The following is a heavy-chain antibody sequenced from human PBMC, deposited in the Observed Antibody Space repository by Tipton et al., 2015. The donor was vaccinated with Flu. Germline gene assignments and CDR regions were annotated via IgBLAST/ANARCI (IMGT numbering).Heavy chain of an antibody. D-gene: IGHD2-15*01. J-gene: IGHJ5*02. CDR2: IYYNGTT. V-gene: IGHV4-59*01. CDR1: GDSINSYY. CDR3: ARGRGGFCAGGSCQRDNWFGP. Sequence: TLSLTCLVSGDSINSYYWSWIRQSPGKGLEWLGHIYYNGTTTYNPSLQSRVTMSIDTSKNHFSLSLSSVTTADTAVYYCARGRGGFCAGGSCQRDNWFGPWGQGTQVTVSS.